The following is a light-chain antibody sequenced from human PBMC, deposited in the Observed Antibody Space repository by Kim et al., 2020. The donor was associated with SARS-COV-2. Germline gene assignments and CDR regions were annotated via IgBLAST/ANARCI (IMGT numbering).Light chain of an antibody. J-gene: IGKJ1*01. CDR2: AAS. Sequence: DIQMTQSPSSLSASVGDRVTITCRASQSISSYLNWYQQKPGKAPKLLIYAASSLQSGVPSRFSGSGSGTDFTLTISSLQPEDFATYYCQQCYRTTGTFGQGTKVDIK. V-gene: IGKV1-39*01. CDR3: QQCYRTTGT. CDR1: QSISSY.